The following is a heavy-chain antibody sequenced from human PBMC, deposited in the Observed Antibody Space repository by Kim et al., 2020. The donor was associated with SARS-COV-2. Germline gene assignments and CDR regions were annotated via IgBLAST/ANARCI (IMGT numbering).Heavy chain of an antibody. V-gene: IGHV3-23*01. J-gene: IGHJ4*02. Sequence: GGSLRLSCTASGFTFSSYAMSWVRQAPGKGLEWVSAISSSSGASTYYADSVKGRFTISRDNSKNTLYLQMNSLRAEDTAVYYCRYCSGGGCLHTFNFDSWGQGTVVTVSA. CDR3: RYCSGGGCLHTFNFDS. CDR1: GFTFSSYA. CDR2: ISSSSGAST. D-gene: IGHD2-15*01.